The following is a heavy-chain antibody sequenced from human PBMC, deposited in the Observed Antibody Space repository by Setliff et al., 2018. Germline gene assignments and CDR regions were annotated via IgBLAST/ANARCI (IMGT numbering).Heavy chain of an antibody. CDR1: GYSFSSNA. CDR3: ARIGYKGWNFDY. V-gene: IGHV1-3*01. Sequence: GASVKVSCKASGYSFSSNAFHWVRQAPGQTLEWMGWIHAGSSSTLYSQRFQDRITISRDNAKNSLYLQMNSLRAEDTAVYYCARIGYKGWNFDYWGQGTLVTVSS. J-gene: IGHJ4*02. D-gene: IGHD1-20*01. CDR2: IHAGSSST.